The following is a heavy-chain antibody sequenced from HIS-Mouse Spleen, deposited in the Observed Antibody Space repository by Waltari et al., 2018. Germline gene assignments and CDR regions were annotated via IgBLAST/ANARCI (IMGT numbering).Heavy chain of an antibody. D-gene: IGHD5-18*01. V-gene: IGHV3-21*01. CDR2: ISSSSSYI. J-gene: IGHJ3*02. CDR1: GFTFSSYR. Sequence: EVQLVESGGGLVKPGGSLRLSCAASGFTFSSYRMNWVRQAPGKGLEWGSSISSSSSYIYYADSVKGRFTISRDNAKNSLYLQMNSLRAEDTAVYYCARGRLGYSYGTGAFDIWGQGTMVTVSS. CDR3: ARGRLGYSYGTGAFDI.